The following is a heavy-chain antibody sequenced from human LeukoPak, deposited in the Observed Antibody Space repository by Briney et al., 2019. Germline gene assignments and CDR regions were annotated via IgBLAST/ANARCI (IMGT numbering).Heavy chain of an antibody. CDR2: IYHSGST. Sequence: SQTLSLTCAVSGGSNSSGGYSWSWIRQPPGKGLEWIGYIYHSGSTYYNPSLKSRVTISVDRSKNQFSLKLSSVTAADTAVYYCARETDTAIDYWGQGTLVTVSS. V-gene: IGHV4-30-2*01. D-gene: IGHD5-18*01. CDR3: ARETDTAIDY. CDR1: GGSNSSGGYS. J-gene: IGHJ4*02.